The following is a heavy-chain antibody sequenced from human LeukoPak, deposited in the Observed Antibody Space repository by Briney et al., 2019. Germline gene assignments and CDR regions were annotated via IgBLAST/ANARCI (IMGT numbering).Heavy chain of an antibody. J-gene: IGHJ4*02. CDR2: ISYDGSNK. D-gene: IGHD5-24*01. CDR1: GFTFSSYG. V-gene: IGHV3-30*18. CDR3: AKGGWLQSPTDY. Sequence: PGRSLRLSCAASGFTFSSYGMHWVRQAPGKGLEWAAVISYDGSNKYYADSVKGRFTISRDNSKNTLYLQMNSLRAEDTAVYFCAKGGWLQSPTDYWGQGTLVTVSS.